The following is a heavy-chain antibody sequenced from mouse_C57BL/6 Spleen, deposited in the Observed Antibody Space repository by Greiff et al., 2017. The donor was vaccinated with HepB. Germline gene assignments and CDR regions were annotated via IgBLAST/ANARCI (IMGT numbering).Heavy chain of an antibody. CDR3: AREDSNYGAY. CDR1: GYTFTSYW. Sequence: QVQLKQSGAELVKPGASVKMSCKASGYTFTSYWITWVKQRPGQGLEWIGDIYPGSGSTNYNEKFKSKATLTVDTSSSTAYMQLSSLTSEDSAVYYCAREDSNYGAYWGQGTLVTVSA. CDR2: IYPGSGST. D-gene: IGHD2-5*01. J-gene: IGHJ3*01. V-gene: IGHV1-55*01.